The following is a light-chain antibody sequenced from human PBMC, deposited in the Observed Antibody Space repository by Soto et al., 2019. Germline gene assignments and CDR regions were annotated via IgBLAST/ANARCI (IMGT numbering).Light chain of an antibody. Sequence: DIQMTQSPSSQSASVGDRVTITCRASQSINSYLNWYQQKPGKAPKLLIYAASSLQSGVPSRFTGSGSETDLTLTITSLQPDDLATYYCQQSFSTPRTFGQGTRVDI. CDR3: QQSFSTPRT. V-gene: IGKV1-39*01. CDR2: AAS. J-gene: IGKJ1*01. CDR1: QSINSY.